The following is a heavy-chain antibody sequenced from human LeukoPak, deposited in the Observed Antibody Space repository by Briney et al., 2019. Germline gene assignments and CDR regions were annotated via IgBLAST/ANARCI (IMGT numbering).Heavy chain of an antibody. CDR1: GYTFTGYY. V-gene: IGHV1-2*02. J-gene: IGHJ3*02. D-gene: IGHD3-16*01. CDR2: INPNSGGT. CDR3: ARDFIRGSYDVVFDI. Sequence: ASVTVSCTASGYTFTGYYMNWVRQAPGQGLEWLGWINPNSGGTNYAQKFQGRVTMTRDMSISTAYMELSRLKSDDTAVYYCARDFIRGSYDVVFDIWGQGTVVTVSS.